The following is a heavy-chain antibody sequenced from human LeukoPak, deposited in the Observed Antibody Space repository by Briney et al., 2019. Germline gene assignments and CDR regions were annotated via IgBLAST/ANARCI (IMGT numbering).Heavy chain of an antibody. CDR1: GYTFTNYY. Sequence: GASVKVSCKASGYTFTNYYMHWVRQAPGQGLEWLGLITPSGGSTWYAQKFRGRVTMTRDMSTSTDYMELSSLRSEDTAVYYCARDNSVGDYAWWFDPWGQGTLVTVSS. CDR3: ARDNSVGDYAWWFDP. J-gene: IGHJ5*02. D-gene: IGHD1-26*01. V-gene: IGHV1-46*01. CDR2: ITPSGGST.